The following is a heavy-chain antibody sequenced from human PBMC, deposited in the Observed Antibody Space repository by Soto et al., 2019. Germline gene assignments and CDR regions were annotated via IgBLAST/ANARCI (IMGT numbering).Heavy chain of an antibody. D-gene: IGHD2-15*01. CDR3: ASLTSRISAAGHGRSNWLVP. J-gene: IGHJ5*02. V-gene: IGHV4-39*01. CDR2: IYHTGTT. Sequence: QLQLQESGPGLVTPSETLSLTCTVSGVSVSSSNCFWGWIRQPPGKGVEWIGDIYHTGTTYYDPSLKTRIIIHVDTSTAQSSPRLPCVTAADTAIYFCASLTSRISAAGHGRSNWLVPWGPETLVSVSS. CDR1: GVSVSSSNCF.